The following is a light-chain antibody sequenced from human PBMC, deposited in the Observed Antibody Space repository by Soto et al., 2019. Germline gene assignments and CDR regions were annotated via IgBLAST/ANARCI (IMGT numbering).Light chain of an antibody. J-gene: IGKJ5*01. CDR3: QHFKSFPIT. V-gene: IGKV1-13*02. CDR1: QGISTL. Sequence: AIQFTQSPSSLPASVADRVTITCRASQGISTLLAWYQQKPGKAPKVLIYESSLLQSGVPARFSGSGSGTDFTLTISSLQPEDFATYYCQHFKSFPITFGQGTRLEIK. CDR2: ESS.